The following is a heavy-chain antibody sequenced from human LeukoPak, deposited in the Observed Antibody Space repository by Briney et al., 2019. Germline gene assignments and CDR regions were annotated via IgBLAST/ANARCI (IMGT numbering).Heavy chain of an antibody. D-gene: IGHD3-22*01. V-gene: IGHV4-30-2*01. CDR1: GGSISSGGYS. Sequence: SETLSLTCAVSGGSISSGGYSWSWIRQPPGKGLEWIGYIYHSGSTYYNPSLKSRVTISVDRSKNQFSLKLSSVTAADTAVYYCARVGYYDSSGDYFDYWGQEPWSPSPQ. CDR3: ARVGYYDSSGDYFDY. J-gene: IGHJ4*01. CDR2: IYHSGST.